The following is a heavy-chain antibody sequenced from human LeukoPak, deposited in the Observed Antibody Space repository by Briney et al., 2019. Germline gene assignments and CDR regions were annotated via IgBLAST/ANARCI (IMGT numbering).Heavy chain of an antibody. CDR3: ARGGWNKFDY. CDR1: GGSFSGYY. Sequence: SETLSLTCAVYGGSFSGYYWSWIRQPPGKGLEWIGEINHRGSTKYNTSLKSRVTISVDTSKNQFSLKLSSVTAADTAVYYCARGGWNKFDYWGQGTLVTVSS. V-gene: IGHV4-34*01. CDR2: INHRGST. D-gene: IGHD1-1*01. J-gene: IGHJ4*02.